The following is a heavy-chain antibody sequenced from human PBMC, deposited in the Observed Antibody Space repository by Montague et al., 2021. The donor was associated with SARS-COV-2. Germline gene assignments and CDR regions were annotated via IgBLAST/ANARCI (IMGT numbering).Heavy chain of an antibody. J-gene: IGHJ4*02. CDR1: GFTFSSYG. Sequence: SLRLSCAASGFTFSSYGMSWVRQAPGLGLEWVSAISGSGGLTYYADSVKGRFTISRDNSKNTLYLQMNSLRAEDTAVYYCAKEDYCRGGTCYSGNFDYWGRGTLVTVSS. CDR3: AKEDYCRGGTCYSGNFDY. CDR2: ISGSGGLT. D-gene: IGHD2-15*01. V-gene: IGHV3-23*01.